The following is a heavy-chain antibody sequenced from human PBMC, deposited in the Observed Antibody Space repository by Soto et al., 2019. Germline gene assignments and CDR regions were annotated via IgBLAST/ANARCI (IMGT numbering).Heavy chain of an antibody. Sequence: GASVKVSCKASGGTFSIYAISCVLQSPGQGLEWMGGIIPIFGTANYAQKFQGRVTITADKSTSTAYMELSSLRSEDTAVYYCARVVPAAPYYFDYWGQGTLVTVSS. J-gene: IGHJ4*02. CDR3: ARVVPAAPYYFDY. D-gene: IGHD2-2*01. CDR1: GGTFSIYA. V-gene: IGHV1-69*06. CDR2: IIPIFGTA.